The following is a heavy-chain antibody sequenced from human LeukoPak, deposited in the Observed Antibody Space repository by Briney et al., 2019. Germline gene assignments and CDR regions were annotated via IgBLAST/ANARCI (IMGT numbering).Heavy chain of an antibody. CDR2: IYYGGGT. Sequence: SETLSLTCSVSGGSFSNSYWTWIRQPPGRGLEWIGNIYYGGGTNYNPSLKSRVTISVDTSKNQFSLKLSSVTAADTAVYYCVLGGISLFDYWGQGTLVTVSS. J-gene: IGHJ4*02. V-gene: IGHV4-59*01. CDR3: VLGGISLFDY. CDR1: GGSFSNSY.